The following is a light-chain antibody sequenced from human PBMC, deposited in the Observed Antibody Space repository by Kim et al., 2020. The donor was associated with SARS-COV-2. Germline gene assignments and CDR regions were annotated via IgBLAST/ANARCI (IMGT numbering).Light chain of an antibody. Sequence: ASVGDSATIPCRASQAIRNYLGWYQQNPGKAPKCLIYGASILQSGVPSSFSGSGSGTEFTLTITSLQPEDFATYFCVQQSGHPRTFGQGAKVDIK. V-gene: IGKV1-17*01. CDR1: QAIRNY. J-gene: IGKJ1*01. CDR3: VQQSGHPRT. CDR2: GAS.